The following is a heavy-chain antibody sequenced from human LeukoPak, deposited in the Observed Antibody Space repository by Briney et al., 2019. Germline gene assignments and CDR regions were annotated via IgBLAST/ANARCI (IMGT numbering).Heavy chain of an antibody. CDR2: MNPNSGNT. CDR1: GYTFTSYD. V-gene: IGHV1-8*01. Sequence: ASVKVPCKASGYTFTSYDINWVRQATGQGLEWMGWMNPNSGNTGYAQKFQGRVTMTRNTSISTAYMELSSLRSEDTAVYYCARGPIGYCSSTSCFPYYYYGMDVWGQGTTVTVSS. CDR3: ARGPIGYCSSTSCFPYYYYGMDV. J-gene: IGHJ6*02. D-gene: IGHD2-2*01.